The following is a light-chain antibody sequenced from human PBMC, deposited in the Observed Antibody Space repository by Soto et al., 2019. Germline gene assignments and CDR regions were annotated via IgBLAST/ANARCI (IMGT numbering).Light chain of an antibody. Sequence: EIVLTQSPGTLSLSPVERATLSCRASQSVGSSYLAWYQQKPGQAPRLLIYGASSRATGIPDRFSGSGSGTDFTLTISRLEPEDFAVYYCKQYGSSPTWTFGQGTKVEI. CDR1: QSVGSSY. J-gene: IGKJ1*01. CDR2: GAS. CDR3: KQYGSSPTWT. V-gene: IGKV3-20*01.